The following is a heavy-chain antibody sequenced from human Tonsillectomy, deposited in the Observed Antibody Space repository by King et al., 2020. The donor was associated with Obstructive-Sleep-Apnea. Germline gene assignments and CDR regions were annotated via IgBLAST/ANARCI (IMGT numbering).Heavy chain of an antibody. CDR2: IIPILGIA. V-gene: IGHV1-69*04. J-gene: IGHJ4*02. Sequence: QLVQSGAEVKKPGSSVKVSCKASGGTFSSYAISWVRQAPGQGLEWMGRIIPILGIANYAQRFQGRVTITADKSTSTAYMELSSLRSEDTAVYYCARDGQPQHSSSWYFPFDYWAQGPRVTLSS. CDR3: ARDGQPQHSSSWYFPFDY. CDR1: GGTFSSYA. D-gene: IGHD6-13*01.